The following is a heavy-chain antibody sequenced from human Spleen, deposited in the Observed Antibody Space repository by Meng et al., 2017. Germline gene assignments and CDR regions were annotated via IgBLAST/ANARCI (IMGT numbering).Heavy chain of an antibody. J-gene: IGHJ6*02. V-gene: IGHV3-13*01. CDR3: ARGSSWYSHYYYGMDV. D-gene: IGHD6-13*01. Sequence: GESLKISCAASGFTFSSYDMHWVRQATGKGLEWVSAIGTAGDTYYPGSVKGRFTISRENAKNSLYLQMNSLRAGDTAVYYCARGSSWYSHYYYGMDVWGQGTTVTVS. CDR2: IGTAGDT. CDR1: GFTFSSYD.